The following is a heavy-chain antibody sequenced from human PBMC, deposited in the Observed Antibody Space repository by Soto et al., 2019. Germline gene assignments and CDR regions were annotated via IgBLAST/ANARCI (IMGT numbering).Heavy chain of an antibody. V-gene: IGHV4-59*01. D-gene: IGHD6-19*01. CDR1: GGSMMNYY. J-gene: IGHJ4*02. CDR2: IFYSGST. CDR3: ARVRSGYSRGWSLDY. Sequence: QVQLQESGPGLVKPPETLSLTCTVSGGSMMNYYLSWIRQPPGKGPEWIAYIFYSGSTDYNPSLTSRVTLSVDTSKNQFFLKLGYVTAADTAVYYCARVRSGYSRGWSLDYWGQGTLVTVSS.